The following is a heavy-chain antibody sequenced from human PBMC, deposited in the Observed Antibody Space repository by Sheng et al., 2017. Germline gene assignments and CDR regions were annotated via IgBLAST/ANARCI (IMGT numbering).Heavy chain of an antibody. J-gene: IGHJ4*02. CDR2: ISYDGSNK. V-gene: IGHV3-30-3*01. Sequence: QVQLVESGGGVVQPGRSLRLSCAASGFTFSSYAMHWVRQAPGKGLEWVAVISYDGSNKYYADSVKGRFTISRDNSKNTLYLQMNSLRAEDTAVYYCARDNRWELLGIDYWGQGTLVTVSS. CDR3: ARDNRWELLGIDY. CDR1: GFTFSSYA. D-gene: IGHD1-26*01.